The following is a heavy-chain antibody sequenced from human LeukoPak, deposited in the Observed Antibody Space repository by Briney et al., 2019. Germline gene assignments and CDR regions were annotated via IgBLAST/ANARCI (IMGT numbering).Heavy chain of an antibody. Sequence: ETLSLTCTVSGGSISSYYWSWIRQPPGKGLEWIGYIYYSGSTNYNPSLKSRVTISVDTSKNQFSLKLSSVTAADTAVYYCARAAIVDIVATIFDYWGQGTLVTVSS. J-gene: IGHJ4*02. CDR3: ARAAIVDIVATIFDY. CDR1: GGSISSYY. D-gene: IGHD5-12*01. V-gene: IGHV4-59*01. CDR2: IYYSGST.